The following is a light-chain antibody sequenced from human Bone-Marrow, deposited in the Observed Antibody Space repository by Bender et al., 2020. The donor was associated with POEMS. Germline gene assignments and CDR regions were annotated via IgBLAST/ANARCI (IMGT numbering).Light chain of an antibody. CDR2: EVN. J-gene: IGLJ3*02. V-gene: IGLV2-8*01. Sequence: QSALTQPPSASGSPGQSVTISCTGTSSDVGGYNYVSWYQQHPGKAPKLMIYEVNKRPSGVPDRFSGSRSGSTASLTISSLQTEDEADYYCQSYDNSLGGWVFGGGTKLTVL. CDR3: QSYDNSLGGWV. CDR1: SSDVGGYNY.